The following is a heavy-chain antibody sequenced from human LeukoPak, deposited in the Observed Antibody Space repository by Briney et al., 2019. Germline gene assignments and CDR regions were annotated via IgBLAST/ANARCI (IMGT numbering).Heavy chain of an antibody. CDR2: FKTKYHQV. Sequence: PGGSLRLSCVASGFTFSDYAMNWVRQAPGKGLEWVSTFKTKYHQVYYAASVRGRFTISTDNSRNTVFLQMNSQRADDTALYYCARSVPDYSRFDYWGQGALVTVSS. V-gene: IGHV3-23*05. J-gene: IGHJ4*02. CDR3: ARSVPDYSRFDY. D-gene: IGHD2-15*01. CDR1: GFTFSDYA.